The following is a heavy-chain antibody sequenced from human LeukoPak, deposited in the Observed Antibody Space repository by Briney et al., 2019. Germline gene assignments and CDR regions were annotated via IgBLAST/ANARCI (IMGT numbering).Heavy chain of an antibody. D-gene: IGHD1-26*01. J-gene: IGHJ4*02. V-gene: IGHV3-23*01. Sequence: PGGSLRLSCAASGFTFSSYAMGGVRQAPGKGLEWVSTVNESCGRTYYADSVKGRFTMSRDNSKNTLYLQMNSLRVEDTAIYYCAKEGRPNSGGGFFDYWGQGTRVTVSS. CDR1: GFTFSSYA. CDR3: AKEGRPNSGGGFFDY. CDR2: VNESCGRT.